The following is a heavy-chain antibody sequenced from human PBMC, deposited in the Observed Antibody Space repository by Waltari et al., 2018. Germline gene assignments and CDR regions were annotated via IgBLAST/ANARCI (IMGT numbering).Heavy chain of an antibody. J-gene: IGHJ5*02. CDR2: IIPIFGTA. Sequence: QVQLVQSGAEVKKPGSSVKVSCKASGGPFSSYAISWLRQAPGQGLEWMGGIIPIFGTANYAQKFQGRVTITADESTSTAYMELSSLRSEDTAVYYCSRGIYYDILSATGTCALCWFDPWGQGTLVTVSS. CDR1: GGPFSSYA. V-gene: IGHV1-69*01. CDR3: SRGIYYDILSATGTCALCWFDP. D-gene: IGHD3-9*01.